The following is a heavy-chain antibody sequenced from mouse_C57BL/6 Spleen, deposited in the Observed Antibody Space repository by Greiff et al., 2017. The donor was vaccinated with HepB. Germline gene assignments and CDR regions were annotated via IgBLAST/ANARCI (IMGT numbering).Heavy chain of an antibody. D-gene: IGHD1-1*01. CDR1: GFNINDDY. V-gene: IGHV14-4*01. J-gene: IGHJ2*01. Sequence: EVQLQQSGAELVRPGASVKLSCTASGFNINDDYMHWVKQRPEQGLEWIGWIDPENGDTEYASKFQGKATITSDTSSNTAYLQPSSLTAEDTAVYYCTYYDGSGDDWGQGTTLTVAS. CDR3: TYYDGSGDD. CDR2: IDPENGDT.